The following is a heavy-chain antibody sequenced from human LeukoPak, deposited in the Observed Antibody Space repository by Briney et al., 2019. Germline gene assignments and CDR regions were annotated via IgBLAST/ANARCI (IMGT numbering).Heavy chain of an antibody. D-gene: IGHD4-23*01. J-gene: IGHJ2*01. CDR1: GGSISSGGYY. Sequence: PSETLSLTCTVSGGSISSGGYYWSWIRQHPGKGLEWIGYIYYSGSTYYNPSLKSRVTISVDTSKNQFSLKLSSVTAADTAVYYCASVYGGNRYWYFDLWGRGTLVTVSS. CDR2: IYYSGST. V-gene: IGHV4-31*03. CDR3: ASVYGGNRYWYFDL.